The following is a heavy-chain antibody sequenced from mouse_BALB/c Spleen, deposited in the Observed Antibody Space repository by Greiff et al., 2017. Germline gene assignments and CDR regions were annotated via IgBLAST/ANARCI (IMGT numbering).Heavy chain of an antibody. CDR2: ISSGSSTI. CDR1: GFTFSSFG. D-gene: IGHD1-1*01. Sequence: EVKLQESGGGLVQPGGSRKLSCAASGFTFSSFGMHWVRQAPEKGLEWVAYISSGSSTIYYADTVKGRFTISRDNPKNTLFLQMTSLRSEDTAMYYCARSGNYYGSSSWYFDVWGAGTTVTVSS. CDR3: ARSGNYYGSSSWYFDV. V-gene: IGHV5-17*02. J-gene: IGHJ1*01.